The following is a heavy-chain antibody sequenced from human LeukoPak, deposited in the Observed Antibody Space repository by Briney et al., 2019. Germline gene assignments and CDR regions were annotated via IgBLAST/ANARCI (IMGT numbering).Heavy chain of an antibody. CDR1: GFTFSTAW. Sequence: GGSLRLSCAASGFTFSTAWMSWVRQAPGKGLEWVGQIKSKGAGGTTDYAAPVKGRFTISRDDSKSTVSLQMNSLKTEDTAIYYCTTEYYGSDYYWGQGTPVTVSS. V-gene: IGHV3-15*01. CDR2: IKSKGAGGTT. D-gene: IGHD3-10*01. CDR3: TTEYYGSDYY. J-gene: IGHJ4*02.